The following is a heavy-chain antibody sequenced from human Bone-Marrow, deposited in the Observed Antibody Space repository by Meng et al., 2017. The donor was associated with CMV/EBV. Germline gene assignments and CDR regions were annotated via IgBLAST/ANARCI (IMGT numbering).Heavy chain of an antibody. J-gene: IGHJ3*02. V-gene: IGHV4-34*01. CDR2: INHSGST. CDR1: GGSFSGYY. D-gene: IGHD3-10*01. Sequence: GSLRLSCAVYGGSFSGYYWSWIRQPPGKGLEWIGEINHSGSTNYNPSLKSRVTISVDTSKNQFSLKLSSVTAADTAVYYCARFDAYGSGSYYGPPDAFDIWGQGTMVTVSS. CDR3: ARFDAYGSGSYYGPPDAFDI.